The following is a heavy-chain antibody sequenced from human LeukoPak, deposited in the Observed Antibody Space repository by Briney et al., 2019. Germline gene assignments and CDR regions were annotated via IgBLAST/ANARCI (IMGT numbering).Heavy chain of an antibody. D-gene: IGHD3-22*01. CDR2: ISGSGGST. Sequence: GGSLRLSCAASGFTFSSYAMSWVRQAPGKGLEWVSAISGSGGSTCYADSVKGRFTISRDNSKNTLYLQMNSLRAEDTAVYYCAKDFGVVVMKYWGQGTLVTVSS. J-gene: IGHJ4*02. V-gene: IGHV3-23*01. CDR1: GFTFSSYA. CDR3: AKDFGVVVMKY.